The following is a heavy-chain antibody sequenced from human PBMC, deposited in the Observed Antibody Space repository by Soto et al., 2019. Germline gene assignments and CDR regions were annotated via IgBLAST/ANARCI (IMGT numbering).Heavy chain of an antibody. D-gene: IGHD3-3*01. V-gene: IGHV3-7*01. CDR3: ARDWSY. CDR2: INQYGSEK. CDR1: GFTFRSSW. Sequence: EVQLVESGGGLVQPGGSLRLSCAASGFTFRSSWMSWVRQAPGKGLEWVANINQYGSEKYYVDSVKGRFTISRDNAKNSLHLQMNSLTAEDSALYYCARDWSYWGQGTLVTVSS. J-gene: IGHJ4*02.